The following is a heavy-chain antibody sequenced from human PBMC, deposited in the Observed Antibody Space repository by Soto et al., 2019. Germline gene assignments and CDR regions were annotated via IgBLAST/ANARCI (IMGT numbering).Heavy chain of an antibody. CDR2: IKSKINGGTA. D-gene: IGHD5-12*01. J-gene: IGHJ4*02. CDR3: TTDSYSSTTVVRLDY. CDR1: GFIFSNAW. V-gene: IGHV3-15*07. Sequence: PGGSLRLSCAASGFIFSNAWINWVRQVPGKGLEWVGRIKSKINGGTADYAAPVQGRFAVSRDDSKNMVFLQMNSLKTEDPGIYYCTTDSYSSTTVVRLDYWGQGTVVTVSS.